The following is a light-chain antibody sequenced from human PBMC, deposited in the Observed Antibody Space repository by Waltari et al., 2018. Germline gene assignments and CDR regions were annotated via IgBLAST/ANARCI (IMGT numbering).Light chain of an antibody. Sequence: IVLTQSPATLSLSPGERATLSCRASQSVSSYLAWYQQKPGQAPRLPIYDASNRATGIPARFSGSGSGTDFTLTISSLEPEDFAVYYCQQRNILITFGQGTRLEIK. J-gene: IGKJ5*01. CDR3: QQRNILIT. V-gene: IGKV3-11*01. CDR2: DAS. CDR1: QSVSSY.